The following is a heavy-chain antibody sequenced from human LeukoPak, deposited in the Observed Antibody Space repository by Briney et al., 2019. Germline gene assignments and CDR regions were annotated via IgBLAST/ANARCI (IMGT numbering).Heavy chain of an antibody. V-gene: IGHV4-39*07. D-gene: IGHD3-10*01. CDR1: GGSISSHTYY. J-gene: IGHJ5*02. CDR2: IYYSGST. Sequence: SETLSLTCTVSGGSISSHTYYWGWIRQPPGKGLEWIGNIYYSGSTYYNPSLKSRVTISVDTSNNQFSLKLSSVTAADTAVYYCARDTGQYAPGTPGFTRFDPWGQGTLVTVSS. CDR3: ARDTGQYAPGTPGFTRFDP.